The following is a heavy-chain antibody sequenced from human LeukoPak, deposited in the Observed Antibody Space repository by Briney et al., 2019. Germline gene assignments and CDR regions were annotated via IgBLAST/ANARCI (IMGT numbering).Heavy chain of an antibody. CDR3: ARDSHLYSGYDSFDY. J-gene: IGHJ4*02. Sequence: SETLSLTCTVSGGSVSSSDYYWDWMRQPPGKGLEWIGSIYYSGSTYYNPSLKSRVTISVDTSKDQFSLKLSSVTAADTAVYYCARDSHLYSGYDSFDYWGQGTLVTVSS. CDR1: GGSVSSSDYY. CDR2: IYYSGST. D-gene: IGHD5-12*01. V-gene: IGHV4-39*02.